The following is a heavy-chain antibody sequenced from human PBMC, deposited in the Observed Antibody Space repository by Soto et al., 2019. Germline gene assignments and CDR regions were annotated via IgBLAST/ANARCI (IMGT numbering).Heavy chain of an antibody. J-gene: IGHJ5*02. Sequence: PGGSLRLSCLATGVPFRNHGLRLVRQGPGKGLQCVATVGGSGYNIKFAAFAKGRFNLSRNNAKSTQYLHLNSLRGEDTAVSYCSRNVWGPYCDWFDPSGQGTQVTVSS. CDR1: GVPFRNHG. V-gene: IGHV3-23*01. CDR2: VGGSGYNI. D-gene: IGHD3-16*01. CDR3: SRNVWGPYCDWFDP.